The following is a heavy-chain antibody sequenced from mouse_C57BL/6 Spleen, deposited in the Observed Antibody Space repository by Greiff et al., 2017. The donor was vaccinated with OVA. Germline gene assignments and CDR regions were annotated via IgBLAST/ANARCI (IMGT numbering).Heavy chain of an antibody. CDR1: GYAFSSYW. Sequence: QVQLKESGAELVKPGASVKISCKASGYAFSSYWMNWVKQRPGKGLEWIGQIYPGDGDTNYNGKFKGKATLTADKSSSTAYMQLSSLTSEDSAVYFCARFVYGSSLYYAMDYWGQGTSVTVSS. D-gene: IGHD1-1*01. J-gene: IGHJ4*01. V-gene: IGHV1-80*01. CDR2: IYPGDGDT. CDR3: ARFVYGSSLYYAMDY.